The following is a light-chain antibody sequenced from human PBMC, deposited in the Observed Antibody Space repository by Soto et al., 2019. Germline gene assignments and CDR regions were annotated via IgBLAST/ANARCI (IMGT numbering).Light chain of an antibody. CDR1: QSISSY. V-gene: IGKV1-39*01. J-gene: IGKJ3*01. CDR2: AAS. CDR3: QQSYSTPIT. Sequence: DIQMTQSPSSLSASVGDRVTISCRASQSISSYLNWYQQKPGKAHELLIYAASSLQSGVPSRFSGSGSWTDFTLTISSLQPEDFGTYYCQQSYSTPITFGPGTKVDIK.